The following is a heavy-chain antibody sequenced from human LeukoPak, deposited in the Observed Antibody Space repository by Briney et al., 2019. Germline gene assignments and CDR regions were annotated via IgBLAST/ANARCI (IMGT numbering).Heavy chain of an antibody. CDR2: ISSSGYTM. J-gene: IGHJ2*01. CDR1: GFTFSSYE. V-gene: IGHV3-48*03. Sequence: GGSLRLSCAASGFTFSSYEMNWVRQAPGKGLEWVSYISSSGYTMYYADSVKGRFTISRDNAKNTLYLEMNSLRTEDTAVYYCAKGGLQTRNWYFALWGRGTLVTVSS. CDR3: AKGGLQTRNWYFAL. D-gene: IGHD5-18*01.